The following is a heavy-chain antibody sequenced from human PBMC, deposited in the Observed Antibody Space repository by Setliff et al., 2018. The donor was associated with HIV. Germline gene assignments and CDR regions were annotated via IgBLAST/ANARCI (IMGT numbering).Heavy chain of an antibody. J-gene: IGHJ6*03. V-gene: IGHV1-69*10. CDR1: GGNFRSYG. CDR2: IIPMSGVP. D-gene: IGHD6-19*01. CDR3: ARNPAMAALNYSYYSMDF. Sequence: ASVKVSCKASGGNFRSYGISWVRQAPGQGLEWMGGIIPMSGVPKYAQKFQGRVTITADKSTSTAYMELSILISEDTAVYYCARNPAMAALNYSYYSMDFWGQGTPVTVSS.